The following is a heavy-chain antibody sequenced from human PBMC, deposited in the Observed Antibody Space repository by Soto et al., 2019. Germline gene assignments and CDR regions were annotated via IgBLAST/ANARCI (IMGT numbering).Heavy chain of an antibody. CDR1: GGSISSSSYY. Sequence: PSETLSLTCPVSGGSISSSSYYWGWIRQPPGKGLEWIGSIYYSGSTYYNPSLKSRVTISVDTSKNQFSLKLSSVTAADTAVYYCARHSEAAAGWFDPWGQGTLVTVSS. CDR2: IYYSGST. D-gene: IGHD6-13*01. J-gene: IGHJ5*02. V-gene: IGHV4-39*01. CDR3: ARHSEAAAGWFDP.